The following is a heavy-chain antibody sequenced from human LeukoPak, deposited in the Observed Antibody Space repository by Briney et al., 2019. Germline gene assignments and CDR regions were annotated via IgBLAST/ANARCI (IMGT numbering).Heavy chain of an antibody. CDR1: GGSFSGYY. J-gene: IGHJ4*02. Sequence: SETLSLTCAVYGGSFSGYYWSWIRQPPGKGLEWIGEINHSGSTNYNPSLKCRVTISVDTSKNQFSLKLNSVTAADTAVYYCARGPLYYWGQGTLVTVTS. V-gene: IGHV4-34*01. CDR3: ARGPLYY. CDR2: INHSGST.